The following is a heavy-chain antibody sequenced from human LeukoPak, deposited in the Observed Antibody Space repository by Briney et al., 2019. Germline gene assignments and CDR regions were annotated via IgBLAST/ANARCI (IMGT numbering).Heavy chain of an antibody. Sequence: ATVKVSCKASGYTFTSYYMHWVRQAPGQGLEWMGIINPSGGSTSYAQKFQGRVTMTRDTSTSTVYMELSSLRSEDTAVYYCARDQDQNILTGYYNVIGYWGQGTLVTVSS. J-gene: IGHJ4*02. D-gene: IGHD3-9*01. CDR1: GYTFTSYY. CDR3: ARDQDQNILTGYYNVIGY. V-gene: IGHV1-46*01. CDR2: INPSGGST.